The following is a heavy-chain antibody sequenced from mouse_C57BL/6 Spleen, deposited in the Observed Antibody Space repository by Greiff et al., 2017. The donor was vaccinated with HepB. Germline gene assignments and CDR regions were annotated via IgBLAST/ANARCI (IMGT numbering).Heavy chain of an antibody. V-gene: IGHV5-17*01. J-gene: IGHJ4*01. D-gene: IGHD1-1*01. CDR1: GFTFSDYG. CDR2: ISSGSSTI. CDR3: ARPWYYGSSYSCAMDY. Sequence: EVMLVESGGGLVKPGGSLKLSCAASGFTFSDYGMHWVRQAPEKGLEWVAYISSGSSTIYYADTVKGRFTISRDNAKNTLFLQMTSLRSEDTAMYYCARPWYYGSSYSCAMDYWGQGTSVTVSS.